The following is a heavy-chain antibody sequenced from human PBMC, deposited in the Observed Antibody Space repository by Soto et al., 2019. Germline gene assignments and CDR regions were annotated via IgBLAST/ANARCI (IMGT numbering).Heavy chain of an antibody. CDR2: INHSGST. CDR3: ARYVYDFETGYYGRDRYYFDY. Sequence: PSETLSLTCAVYGGSFSGYYWSWIRQPPGKGLEWIGEINHSGSTNYNPSLKSRVTISVDTSKNQFSLKLSSVTAADTAVYYCARYVYDFETGYYGRDRYYFDYWGQGTLVTVSS. CDR1: GGSFSGYY. D-gene: IGHD3-3*01. V-gene: IGHV4-34*01. J-gene: IGHJ4*02.